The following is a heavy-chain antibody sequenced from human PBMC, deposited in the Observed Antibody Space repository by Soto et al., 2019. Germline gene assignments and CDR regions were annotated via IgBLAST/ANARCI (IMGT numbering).Heavy chain of an antibody. CDR3: AKEGSSWYTKNWFDP. J-gene: IGHJ5*02. CDR2: ISGSGGST. V-gene: IGHV3-23*01. D-gene: IGHD6-13*01. CDR1: GFTFSSYA. Sequence: LRLSCAASGFTFSSYAMSWVRQAPGKGLEWVSAISGSGGSTYYADSVKGRFTISRDNSKNTLYLQMNSLRTEDTAVYYCAKEGSSWYTKNWFDPWGQGTLVTVP.